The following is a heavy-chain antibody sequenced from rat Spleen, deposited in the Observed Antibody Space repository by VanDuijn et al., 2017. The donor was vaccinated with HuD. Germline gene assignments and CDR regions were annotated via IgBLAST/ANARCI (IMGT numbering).Heavy chain of an antibody. CDR1: GFTFSNYG. Sequence: EVQLVESGGGLVQPGRSLKLSCAASGFTFSNYGMHWIRQAPTKGLEWVASISPSGGSTYYRDSVKGRFTIYRDNAKSTLYLQMDSLRSEDTATYYCATDESQRFAYWGQGTLVTVSS. CDR3: ATDESQRFAY. J-gene: IGHJ3*01. V-gene: IGHV5-19*01. CDR2: ISPSGGST.